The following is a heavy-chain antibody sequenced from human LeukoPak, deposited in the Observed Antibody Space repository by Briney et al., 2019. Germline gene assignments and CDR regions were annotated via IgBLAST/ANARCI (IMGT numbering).Heavy chain of an antibody. CDR1: RYTLTELS. V-gene: IGHV1-24*01. D-gene: IGHD3-16*02. J-gene: IGHJ5*02. CDR2: FDPEDGET. CDR3: AAVISLHLGELSNWFDP. Sequence: ASVKVSCKVSRYTLTELSMHWVRQAPGQGLEWMGGFDPEDGETIYAQKFQGRVTMTEDTSTDTAYMELSSLRSEDTAVYYCAAVISLHLGELSNWFDPWGQGTLVTVSS.